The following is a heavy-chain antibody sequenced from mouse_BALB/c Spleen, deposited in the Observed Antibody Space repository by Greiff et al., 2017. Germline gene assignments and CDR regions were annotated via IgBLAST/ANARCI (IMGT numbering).Heavy chain of an antibody. CDR3: ARSGRYDRAMDY. V-gene: IGHV1-54*01. CDR1: GYAFTNYL. D-gene: IGHD2-14*01. Sequence: QVQLQQSGAELVRPGTSVKVSCKASGYAFTNYLIAWVKQRPGQGLEWIGVINPGSGGTNYNEKFKGKATLTADKSSSTAYMQLSSLTSDDSAVYFCARSGRYDRAMDYWGQGTSVTVSS. J-gene: IGHJ4*01. CDR2: INPGSGGT.